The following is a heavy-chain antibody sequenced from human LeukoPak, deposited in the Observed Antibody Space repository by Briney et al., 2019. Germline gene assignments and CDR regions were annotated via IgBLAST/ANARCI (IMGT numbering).Heavy chain of an antibody. Sequence: ASVKVSCKVSGHTLSDLSMQWVRQAPGKGLEWMGGFNPEDAETIYAQKFQGRVTMTEDTSTDTAYMELSSLRSEDTAVYYCATARAAPHPHDAFDIWGQGTMVTVSS. CDR1: GHTLSDLS. D-gene: IGHD2-15*01. V-gene: IGHV1-24*01. CDR2: FNPEDAET. J-gene: IGHJ3*02. CDR3: ATARAAPHPHDAFDI.